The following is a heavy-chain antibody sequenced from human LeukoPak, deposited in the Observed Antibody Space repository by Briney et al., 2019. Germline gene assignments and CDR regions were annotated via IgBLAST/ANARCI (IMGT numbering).Heavy chain of an antibody. CDR2: INTDETSA. CDR3: AKGAMYSDFWSGYEPVLSYYYYMDV. CDR1: GFSFSSHW. J-gene: IGHJ6*03. D-gene: IGHD3-3*01. Sequence: GGSLRLSCVASGFSFSSHWMHWDRQAPGKGLEWVSRINTDETSAVYAASVKGRFTVSRDNAKNTLYLQMNSLRAEDTAVYYCAKGAMYSDFWSGYEPVLSYYYYMDVWGKGTTATVSS. V-gene: IGHV3-74*01.